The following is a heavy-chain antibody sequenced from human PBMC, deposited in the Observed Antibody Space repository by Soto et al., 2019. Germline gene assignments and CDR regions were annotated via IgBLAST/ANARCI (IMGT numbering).Heavy chain of an antibody. Sequence: GGSLRLSCAASEFTFTSYSMSWVRQAPGKGLEWVANINQDGSEKDYVDSVKGRFTISRDNAKNSLYLQMNSLRAEDTAVYYCARGRLGPFDYWGQGTLVTVSS. D-gene: IGHD3-9*01. V-gene: IGHV3-7*05. J-gene: IGHJ4*02. CDR1: EFTFTSYS. CDR2: INQDGSEK. CDR3: ARGRLGPFDY.